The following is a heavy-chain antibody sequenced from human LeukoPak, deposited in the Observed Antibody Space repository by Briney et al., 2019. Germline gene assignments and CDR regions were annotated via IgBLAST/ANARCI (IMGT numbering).Heavy chain of an antibody. CDR3: AVAGSGTFDI. V-gene: IGHV3-23*01. Sequence: GGSLRLSCAASGFTFSSYGMSWVRQAPGKGLEWVSAISGSGGSTYYADSGKGRFTISRDNSRNTQSLQMNSLRVEDTAVYYCAVAGSGTFDIWGQGTVVSVSS. D-gene: IGHD3-10*01. CDR1: GFTFSSYG. CDR2: ISGSGGST. J-gene: IGHJ3*02.